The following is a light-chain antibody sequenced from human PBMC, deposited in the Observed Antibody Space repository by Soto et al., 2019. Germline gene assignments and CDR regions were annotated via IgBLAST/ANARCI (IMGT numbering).Light chain of an antibody. CDR2: AAS. CDR3: QQSYSTPYT. J-gene: IGKJ2*01. Sequence: DIQMTQSPSSLSASVGDRVTITCRTSQRITNYLNWYQQKPGNAPKLLIYAASSLQSGVPSRFSGSGSGTEFTLTIINLQPEDFATYYCQQSYSTPYTFGQGTKLEIK. V-gene: IGKV1-39*01. CDR1: QRITNY.